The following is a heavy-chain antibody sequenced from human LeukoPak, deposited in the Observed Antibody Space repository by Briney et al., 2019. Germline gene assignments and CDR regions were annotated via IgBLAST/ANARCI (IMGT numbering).Heavy chain of an antibody. J-gene: IGHJ4*02. Sequence: ASVKVSCKASGYTFTSYGISWVRQAPGQGLEWMGWISAYNGNTNYAQKLQGRVTMTTDTSTSTAYMELRSLRSDDTAVYYCARAVTERFLEWLAYFDYWGQGTLVTVSS. CDR2: ISAYNGNT. D-gene: IGHD3-3*01. CDR3: ARAVTERFLEWLAYFDY. V-gene: IGHV1-18*01. CDR1: GYTFTSYG.